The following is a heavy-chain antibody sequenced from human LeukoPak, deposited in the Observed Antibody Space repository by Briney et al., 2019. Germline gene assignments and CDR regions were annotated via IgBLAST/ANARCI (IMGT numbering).Heavy chain of an antibody. CDR3: ARAVPSRQAIDY. CDR1: GFAFSNYA. CDR2: VSFHGTDK. V-gene: IGHV3-30*04. J-gene: IGHJ4*02. Sequence: GGSLRLSCAASGFAFSNYALHWVRQAPGKGLDWVAVVSFHGTDKFYADSVKGRFTISRDNSKNTLYLQMNSLIPEDTAVYYCARAVPSRQAIDYWGQGTLVTVSS.